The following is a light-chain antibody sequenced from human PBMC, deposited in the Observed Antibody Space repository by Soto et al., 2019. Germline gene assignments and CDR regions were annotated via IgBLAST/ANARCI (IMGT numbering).Light chain of an antibody. J-gene: IGKJ1*01. V-gene: IGKV3-15*01. CDR3: EQHDNWPPRT. Sequence: EIVMTQSPATLSVSPGERATLSCSASQSVSSNLAGHQQQPGQAPRLLIYGASTRATGIPARFSGSGSGTEFTLNVSRLQSEDCAVYYGEQHDNWPPRTYGQGTKVEI. CDR1: QSVSSN. CDR2: GAS.